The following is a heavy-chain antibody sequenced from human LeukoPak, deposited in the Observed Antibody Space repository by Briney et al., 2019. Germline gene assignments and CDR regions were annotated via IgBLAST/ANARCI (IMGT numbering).Heavy chain of an antibody. Sequence: GGSLRLSCAASGFTFSSYAMSWVRQAPGKGLEWVSAISGSGGSTYYADSVKGRFTISRDNSKNTLYLQMNSLRAEDTAVYYCAKGGYCSGGSCFNWFDPWGQGTLVTVSS. CDR1: GFTFSSYA. D-gene: IGHD2-15*01. V-gene: IGHV3-23*01. CDR3: AKGGYCSGGSCFNWFDP. CDR2: ISGSGGST. J-gene: IGHJ5*02.